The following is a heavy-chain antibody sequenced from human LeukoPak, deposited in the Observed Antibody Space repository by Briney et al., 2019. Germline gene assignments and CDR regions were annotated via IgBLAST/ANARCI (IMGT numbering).Heavy chain of an antibody. CDR3: AKMLGSSWYGDDY. J-gene: IGHJ4*02. CDR2: ISYDGSNK. CDR1: GFTFSSYG. D-gene: IGHD6-13*01. Sequence: GGSLRHSCAASGFTFSSYGMHWVRQAPGKGLEWVAVISYDGSNKYYADSVKGRFTISRDNSKNTLYLQMNSLRAEDTAVYYCAKMLGSSWYGDDYWGQGTLVTVSS. V-gene: IGHV3-30*18.